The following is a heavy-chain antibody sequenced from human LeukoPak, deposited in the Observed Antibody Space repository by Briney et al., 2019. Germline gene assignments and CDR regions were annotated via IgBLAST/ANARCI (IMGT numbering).Heavy chain of an antibody. CDR3: AKVKLRNLAPEYYFDY. J-gene: IGHJ4*02. D-gene: IGHD1-7*01. V-gene: IGHV3-23*01. CDR1: GFTFSSYA. Sequence: GGSLRLSCAASGFTFSSYAMSWVRQAPGKGLEWVSAISGSGGSTYYADSVKGRFTISRDNSKNTLYLQMNSLRAEDTAVYYCAKVKLRNLAPEYYFDYWGQGTLVTVSS. CDR2: ISGSGGST.